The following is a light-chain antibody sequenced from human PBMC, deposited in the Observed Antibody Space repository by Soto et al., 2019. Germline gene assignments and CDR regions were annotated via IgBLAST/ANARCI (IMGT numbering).Light chain of an antibody. CDR2: KAS. CDR3: QQSYSSPWT. V-gene: IGKV1-5*03. J-gene: IGKJ1*01. CDR1: QTISGW. Sequence: DIQMTQSPSTLSASVGDRVTITCRASQTISGWLAWYQQKPGKAPKLLIYKASTLQSGVPSRFSGSGSGTEFTLTISSLQPDDFATYYCQQSYSSPWTFGQGTKVDI.